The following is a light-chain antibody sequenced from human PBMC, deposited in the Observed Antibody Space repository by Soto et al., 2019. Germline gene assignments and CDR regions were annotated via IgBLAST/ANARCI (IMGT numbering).Light chain of an antibody. CDR2: GAS. Sequence: EIVLTQSPGTLSLSPGERATLSCRASQSGTNSHLAWYQQKPGQAPRLXIYGASTRATDIPARFSGSGSGTEVTLTISSLQSEDFAEYHCQQYNNWPQTFGQGTKVDIK. CDR3: QQYNNWPQT. J-gene: IGKJ1*01. CDR1: QSGTNSH. V-gene: IGKV3-15*01.